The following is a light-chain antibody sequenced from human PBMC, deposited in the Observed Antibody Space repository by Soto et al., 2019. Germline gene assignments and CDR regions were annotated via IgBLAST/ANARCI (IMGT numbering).Light chain of an antibody. V-gene: IGKV1-5*03. CDR3: QQYNSYWT. CDR1: QSISSY. CDR2: KAS. Sequence: DIQMTQSPSTLSASVGDRVTIACRASQSISSYLAWYQQKPGKAPNLLIYKASNLASGVPSRFTGGGSGTDFTLTINSLQPDDSATYYCQQYNSYWTFGQGTKVEIK. J-gene: IGKJ1*01.